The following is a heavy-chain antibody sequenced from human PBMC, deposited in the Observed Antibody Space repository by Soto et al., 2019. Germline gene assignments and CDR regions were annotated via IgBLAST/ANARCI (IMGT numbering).Heavy chain of an antibody. J-gene: IGHJ4*02. CDR2: IYYSVNT. CDR1: GGYINSGGYY. CDR3: ARGLISGSHYSGGWYYFDS. Sequence: SETMSVTCTVSGGYINSGGYYWSWISKHPGKGLEWVGYIYYSVNTYYNPSLKSRVTISVDTSKNQFSLELSSVTAADTAVYYCARGLISGSHYSGGWYYFDSWGQGTQVTVSS. V-gene: IGHV4-31*03. D-gene: IGHD1-26*01.